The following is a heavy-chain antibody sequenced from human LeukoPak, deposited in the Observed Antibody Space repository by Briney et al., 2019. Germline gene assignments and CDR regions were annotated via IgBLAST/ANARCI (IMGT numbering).Heavy chain of an antibody. Sequence: GGSLRLSCAASGFTFSSYGMHWVRQAPGKGLEWVAVISYDGGNKYYADSVKGRFTISRDNSKNTLYLQMNSLRAEDTAVYYCARDPVRGDYYYYMDVWGKGTTVTVSS. CDR1: GFTFSSYG. V-gene: IGHV3-30*03. J-gene: IGHJ6*03. CDR2: ISYDGGNK. CDR3: ARDPVRGDYYYYMDV. D-gene: IGHD3-10*01.